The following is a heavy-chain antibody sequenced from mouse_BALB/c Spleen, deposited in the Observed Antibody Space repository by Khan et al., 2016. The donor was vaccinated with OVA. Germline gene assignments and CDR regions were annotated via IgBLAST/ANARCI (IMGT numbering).Heavy chain of an antibody. Sequence: QMQLEESGPGLVAPSQSLSITCTVSGFSLTRHGIHWVRQPPGKGLEWLGIIWAGGSTNYNSALMSRLSITKDSSKSQVFLKMNSLRTDDTAIYYCARNREPDYFDYWGQGTTLTVSS. J-gene: IGHJ2*01. CDR1: GFSLTRHG. CDR3: ARNREPDYFDY. V-gene: IGHV2-9*02. CDR2: IWAGGST.